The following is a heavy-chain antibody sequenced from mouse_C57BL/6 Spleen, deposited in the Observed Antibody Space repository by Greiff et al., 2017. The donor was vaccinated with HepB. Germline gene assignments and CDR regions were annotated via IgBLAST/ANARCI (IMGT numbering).Heavy chain of an antibody. V-gene: IGHV14-4*01. D-gene: IGHD1-1*01. Sequence: VQLQQSGAELVRPGASVKLSCTASGFNIKDDYMHWVKQRPEQGLEWIGWIDPENGDTEYASKFQGKATITADTSSNTAYLQLSSLTSEDTAVYYCTGSRGGAMDYWGQGTSVTVSS. CDR3: TGSRGGAMDY. CDR1: GFNIKDDY. CDR2: IDPENGDT. J-gene: IGHJ4*01.